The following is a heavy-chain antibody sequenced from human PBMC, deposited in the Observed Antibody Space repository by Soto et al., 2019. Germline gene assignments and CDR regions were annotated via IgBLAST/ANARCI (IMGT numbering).Heavy chain of an antibody. CDR2: IYHSGIT. J-gene: IGHJ3*02. V-gene: IGHV4-30-2*01. Sequence: QLKLHESGSGLVRPSQTLSLTCALSGGSITSGVYSWNWIRQPPGKGQEWIGYIYHSGITYFNPSSEGQLRISEERYTKQFSLTVCSVTAANTAAYFCARDQNYPIEALASWGEGTKFNVSS. D-gene: IGHD3-10*01. CDR3: ARDQNYPIEALAS. CDR1: GGSITSGVYS.